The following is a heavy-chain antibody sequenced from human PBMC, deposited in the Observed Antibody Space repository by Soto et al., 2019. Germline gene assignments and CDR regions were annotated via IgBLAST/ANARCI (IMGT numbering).Heavy chain of an antibody. V-gene: IGHV4-31*03. CDR2: IYYSGST. CDR1: GGSISSGGYY. CDR3: AREAEDILTGYYLFDY. D-gene: IGHD3-9*01. J-gene: IGHJ4*02. Sequence: QVQLQESGPGLVKPSQTLSLTCTVSGGSISSGGYYWSWIRQHPGKGLEWIGYIYYSGSTYYNPSLKSRVTISVDTSKNQFSLKLSSVTAADTAVYYCAREAEDILTGYYLFDYWGQGTLVTVSS.